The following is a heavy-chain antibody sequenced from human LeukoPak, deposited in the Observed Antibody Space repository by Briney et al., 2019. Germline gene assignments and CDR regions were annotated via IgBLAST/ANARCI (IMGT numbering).Heavy chain of an antibody. D-gene: IGHD1-14*01. CDR2: ISSSSSTI. V-gene: IGHV3-48*04. Sequence: PGGSLRLSCAASGFTFSSYWMSWVRQAPGKGLEWVSYISSSSSTIYYADSVKGRFTISRDNAKNSLYLQMNSLRAEDTAVYYCARGPALSGRWGQGTLVTVSS. J-gene: IGHJ4*02. CDR3: ARGPALSGR. CDR1: GFTFSSYW.